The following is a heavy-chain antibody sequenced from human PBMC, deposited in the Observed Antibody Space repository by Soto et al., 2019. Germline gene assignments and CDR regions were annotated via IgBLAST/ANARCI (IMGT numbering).Heavy chain of an antibody. CDR2: VSHDGRNT. V-gene: IGHV3-30*18. D-gene: IGHD6-19*01. CDR3: AKGGRQWLVTSDFNY. Sequence: VQLVESGGGVVQPGRSLRLSCAASGFTFSDYAMHWVRQAPGKGLEWVAVVSHDGRNTHYADSVKGRFTISRDSSKNTVSREMTSLRAEDTAGYYWAKGGRQWLVTSDFNYWGQGALVTVSS. CDR1: GFTFSDYA. J-gene: IGHJ4*02.